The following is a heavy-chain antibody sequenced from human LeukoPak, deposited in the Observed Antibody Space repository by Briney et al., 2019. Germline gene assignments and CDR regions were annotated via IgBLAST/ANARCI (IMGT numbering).Heavy chain of an antibody. D-gene: IGHD3-10*01. Sequence: SETLSPTCTVSGGSISSYYWSWIRQPPGKGLEWIGYIYYSGSTNYNPSLKSRVTISVDTSKNQFSLKLSSVTAADTAVYYCARDQLLWFGATGMDVWGQGTTVTVSS. CDR1: GGSISSYY. J-gene: IGHJ6*02. V-gene: IGHV4-59*01. CDR2: IYYSGST. CDR3: ARDQLLWFGATGMDV.